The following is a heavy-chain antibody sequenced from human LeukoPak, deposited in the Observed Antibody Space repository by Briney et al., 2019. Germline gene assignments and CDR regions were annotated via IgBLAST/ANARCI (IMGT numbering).Heavy chain of an antibody. CDR2: INPNSGGT. CDR3: ASDLPRSSSSYYYYYMDV. Sequence: GASVKVSCKASGYTFTGYYMHWVRQAPGQGLEWTGWINPNSGGTNYAQKFQGRVTMTRDTSISTAYMELSRLRSDDTAVYYCASDLPRSSSSYYYYYMDVWGKGTTVTVSS. J-gene: IGHJ6*03. V-gene: IGHV1-2*02. D-gene: IGHD6-6*01. CDR1: GYTFTGYY.